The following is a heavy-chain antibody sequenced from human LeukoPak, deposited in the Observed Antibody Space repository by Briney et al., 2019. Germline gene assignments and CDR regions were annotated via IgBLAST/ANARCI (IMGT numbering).Heavy chain of an antibody. Sequence: GGSLRLSCAASGFTVSSNYMSWVRQAPGKGLEWVSVIYSGGDTSYADSVKGIFTISRDNSKNTLFLQMNRLRAEDTAVYYCARCSYGYLGAFDIWGQGTMVTVSS. J-gene: IGHJ3*02. CDR2: IYSGGDT. V-gene: IGHV3-66*01. D-gene: IGHD5-18*01. CDR3: ARCSYGYLGAFDI. CDR1: GFTVSSNY.